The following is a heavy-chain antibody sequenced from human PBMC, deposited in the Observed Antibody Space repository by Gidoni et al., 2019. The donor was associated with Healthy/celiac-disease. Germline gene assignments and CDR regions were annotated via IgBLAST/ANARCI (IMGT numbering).Heavy chain of an antibody. V-gene: IGHV3-43*01. Sequence: EVQLVESGGVVVQPGGSLRLSCAASGFTFDDYTMHWVRQAPGKGLEWVSLISWDGGSTYYADSVKGRFTISRDNSKNSLYLQMNSLRTEDTALYYCAKVDTAMGAFDIWGQGTMVTVSS. D-gene: IGHD5-18*01. CDR2: ISWDGGST. CDR1: GFTFDDYT. J-gene: IGHJ3*02. CDR3: AKVDTAMGAFDI.